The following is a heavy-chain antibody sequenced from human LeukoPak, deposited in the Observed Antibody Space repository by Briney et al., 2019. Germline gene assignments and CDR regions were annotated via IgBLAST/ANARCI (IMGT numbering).Heavy chain of an antibody. CDR1: GGSFSGYY. CDR2: INHSGST. V-gene: IGHV4-34*01. J-gene: IGHJ6*02. Sequence: EASETLSLTCAVYGGSFSGYYWSWIRQPPGKGLEWIGEINHSGSTNYNPSLKSRVTISVDTSKNQFSLKLSSVTAADTAVYYCARHQDGDYGSSGMDVWGQGTTVTVSS. D-gene: IGHD4-23*01. CDR3: ARHQDGDYGSSGMDV.